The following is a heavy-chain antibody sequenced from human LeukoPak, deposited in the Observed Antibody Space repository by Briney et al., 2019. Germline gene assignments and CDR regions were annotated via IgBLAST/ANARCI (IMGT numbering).Heavy chain of an antibody. Sequence: GGSLRLSCAASGFTFTNSWMTWVRQAPGKGLEWVGRIKSKGDGETTDYASFVKGRFSMSRDDSRATVYLQMYSLEAEDTAVYYCTTDLGATMIRGVIVSWGQGAPVTVSS. J-gene: IGHJ4*02. D-gene: IGHD3-10*01. CDR1: GFTFTNSW. CDR3: TTDLGATMIRGVIVS. CDR2: IKSKGDGETT. V-gene: IGHV3-15*05.